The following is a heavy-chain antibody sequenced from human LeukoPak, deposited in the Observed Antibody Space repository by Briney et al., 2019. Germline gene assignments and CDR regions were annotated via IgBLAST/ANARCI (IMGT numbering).Heavy chain of an antibody. Sequence: GASVKVSCKASGYTFTSYAMHWARQAPGQRLEWMGWINAGNGNTKYSQKFQGRVTITRDTSASTAYMELSSLRSEDTAVYYCAREKRGYSYGYWFDPWGQGTLVTVSS. CDR3: AREKRGYSYGYWFDP. CDR1: GYTFTSYA. CDR2: INAGNGNT. J-gene: IGHJ5*02. D-gene: IGHD5-18*01. V-gene: IGHV1-3*01.